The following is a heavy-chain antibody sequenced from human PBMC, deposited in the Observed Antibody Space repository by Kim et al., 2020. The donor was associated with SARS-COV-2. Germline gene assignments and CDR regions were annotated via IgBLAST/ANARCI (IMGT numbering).Heavy chain of an antibody. CDR2: IIPIFGTA. CDR3: ARLGWGNFRSDRCSSTSCNF. J-gene: IGHJ4*02. Sequence: SVKVSCKASGGTFSSYAISWVRQAPGQGLEWMGGIIPIFGTANYAQKFQGRVTITADESTSTAYMELSSLRSEDTAVYYCARLGWGNFRSDRCSSTSCNFWGQGTLVTVSS. CDR1: GGTFSSYA. D-gene: IGHD2-2*01. V-gene: IGHV1-69*13.